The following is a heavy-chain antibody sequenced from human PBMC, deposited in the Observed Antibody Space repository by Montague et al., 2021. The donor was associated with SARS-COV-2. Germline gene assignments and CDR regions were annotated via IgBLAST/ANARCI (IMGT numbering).Heavy chain of an antibody. V-gene: IGHV4-39*07. CDR1: GGSISSSNYY. Sequence: SETLSLTCTVSGGSISSSNYYWGWIRQPPGKGLEWIGNMYYSESTYYNPSLKSRVTISVDMSKNQFSLKLSSVTAADTAVYYCAGDLIVLQGVTKGMDVWGRGTTVTVSS. CDR3: AGDLIVLQGVTKGMDV. J-gene: IGHJ6*02. CDR2: MYYSEST. D-gene: IGHD3-10*01.